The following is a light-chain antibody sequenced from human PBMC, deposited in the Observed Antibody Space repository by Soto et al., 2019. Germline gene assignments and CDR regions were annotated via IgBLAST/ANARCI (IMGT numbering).Light chain of an antibody. CDR1: QSVSSTY. Sequence: EIVLTQSPGTLSLSPGEGATLSCRASQSVSSTYLAWYQQKAGQAPRLLIYGASSRATGIPDRFSGSGSGTDFNLTISRLETEDFAVYSCQQYGSTFGQGTRLESK. J-gene: IGKJ5*01. CDR2: GAS. V-gene: IGKV3-20*01. CDR3: QQYGST.